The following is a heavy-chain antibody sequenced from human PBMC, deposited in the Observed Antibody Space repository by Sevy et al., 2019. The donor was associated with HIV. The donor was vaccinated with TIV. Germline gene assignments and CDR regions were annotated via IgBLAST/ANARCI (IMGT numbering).Heavy chain of an antibody. V-gene: IGHV1-2*06. Sequence: ASVKVSCKASGYTFIGYYIHWLRQAPGQGLEWIGRINPSSGGTKYTQKFQGRVTVTTDMSVSTAYMELIGLRSDDTAMNYCAGQTSGWYYWFDPWGQGTLVTVSS. D-gene: IGHD6-19*01. CDR1: GYTFIGYY. CDR3: AGQTSGWYYWFDP. CDR2: INPSSGGT. J-gene: IGHJ5*02.